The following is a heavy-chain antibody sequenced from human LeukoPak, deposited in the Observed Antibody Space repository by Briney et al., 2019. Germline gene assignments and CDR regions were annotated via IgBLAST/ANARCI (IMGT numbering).Heavy chain of an antibody. D-gene: IGHD1-26*01. CDR1: GGSMSSYY. Sequence: SETLSLTCSVSGGSMSSYYWSWLRQSPGKGLEWIGYIYHSGSTDYNSSLKSRVTISEDTSKKQFSLKVSSVTAADTAVYYCARGFRGASFGYWGQGTLVTVSS. CDR2: IYHSGST. CDR3: ARGFRGASFGY. V-gene: IGHV4-59*01. J-gene: IGHJ4*02.